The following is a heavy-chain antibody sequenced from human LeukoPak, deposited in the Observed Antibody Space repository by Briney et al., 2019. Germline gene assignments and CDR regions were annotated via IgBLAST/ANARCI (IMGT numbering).Heavy chain of an antibody. CDR1: GFTFSSYA. D-gene: IGHD3-16*01. CDR2: ISGSGGST. Sequence: GGSLRLSCAASGFTFSSYAMSWVRQAPGKGLEWVSAISGSGGSTYYADSVKGRFTISRDNSKNTLYLQMNSLRAEDTAVYYCARDFVRLGFAHYFEYWGQGTLVTVSS. V-gene: IGHV3-23*01. CDR3: ARDFVRLGFAHYFEY. J-gene: IGHJ4*02.